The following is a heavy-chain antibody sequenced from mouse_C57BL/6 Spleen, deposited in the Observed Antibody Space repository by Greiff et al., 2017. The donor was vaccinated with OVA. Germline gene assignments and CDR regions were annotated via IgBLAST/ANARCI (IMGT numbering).Heavy chain of an antibody. V-gene: IGHV7-3*01. Sequence: EVQRVESGGGLVQPGGSLSLSCAASGFTFTDYYMSWVRQPPGKALEWLGFIRNKANGYTTEYSASVKGRFTISSDNSQSILYLQMNALRAEDSATYYCARYKRGNAMDYWGQGTSVTVSS. CDR3: ARYKRGNAMDY. CDR2: IRNKANGYTT. CDR1: GFTFTDYY. J-gene: IGHJ4*01.